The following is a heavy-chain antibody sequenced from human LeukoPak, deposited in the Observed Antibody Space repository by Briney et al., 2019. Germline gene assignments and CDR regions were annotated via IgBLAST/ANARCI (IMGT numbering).Heavy chain of an antibody. CDR3: AKARLQWLQGYYYYYGMDV. V-gene: IGHV3-30-3*01. J-gene: IGHJ6*04. CDR1: GFTFSSYA. D-gene: IGHD6-19*01. CDR2: ISYDGSNK. Sequence: GGSLRLSCAASGFTFSSYAMHWVRQAPGKGLEWVAVISYDGSNKYYADSVKCRFTISRDNSKNKLYLQMNSLRAEDTAVYYCAKARLQWLQGYYYYYGMDVWGKGTTVTVSS.